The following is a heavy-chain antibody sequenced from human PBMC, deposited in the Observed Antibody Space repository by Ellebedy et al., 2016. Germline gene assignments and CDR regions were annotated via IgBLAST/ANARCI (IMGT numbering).Heavy chain of an antibody. J-gene: IGHJ6*02. Sequence: ASVKVSCKGSGYSFTSYWISWVRQMPGKGLEWMGRIDPSDSYTNYSPSFQGHVTISADKSITTAYLQWSSLKASATAMYYCASPLGYCTNGVCYNYHGMDVWGQGTTVTVSS. D-gene: IGHD2-8*01. V-gene: IGHV5-10-1*01. CDR3: ASPLGYCTNGVCYNYHGMDV. CDR1: GYSFTSYW. CDR2: IDPSDSYT.